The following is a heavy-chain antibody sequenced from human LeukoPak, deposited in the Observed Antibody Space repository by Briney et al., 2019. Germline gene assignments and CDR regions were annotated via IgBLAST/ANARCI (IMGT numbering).Heavy chain of an antibody. Sequence: ASVKVSCKASGYTFTNYYMNWVRQAPGQGLEWMGIINPSGGSTSYAQKSQGRVTVTRDTSTSTVYMELSSLRSEDTAMYYCAREGEIGYDLSDYWGQGTLVTVSS. CDR3: AREGEIGYDLSDY. V-gene: IGHV1-46*01. CDR1: GYTFTNYY. CDR2: INPSGGST. D-gene: IGHD5-12*01. J-gene: IGHJ4*02.